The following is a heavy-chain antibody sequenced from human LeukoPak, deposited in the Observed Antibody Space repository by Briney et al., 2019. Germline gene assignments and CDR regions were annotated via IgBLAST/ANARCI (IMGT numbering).Heavy chain of an antibody. CDR1: GFTFSSYG. CDR2: ISGSGGST. CDR3: AKDIVGATFKPYYFDY. D-gene: IGHD1-26*01. J-gene: IGHJ4*02. Sequence: GGSLRLSCAASGFTFSSYGMSWVRQAPGKGLEWVSAISGSGGSTYYADSVKGRFTISRDTSKNTLYLQMNSLRAEDTAVYYCAKDIVGATFKPYYFDYWGQGTLVTVSS. V-gene: IGHV3-23*01.